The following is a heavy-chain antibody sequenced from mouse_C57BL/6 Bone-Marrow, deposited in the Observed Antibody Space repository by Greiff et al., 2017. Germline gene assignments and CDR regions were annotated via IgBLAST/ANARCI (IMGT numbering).Heavy chain of an antibody. CDR3: MGYYVSSLAWFAY. CDR1: GFNIKDDY. D-gene: IGHD1-1*01. CDR2: IDPENGDT. J-gene: IGHJ3*01. V-gene: IGHV14-4*01. Sequence: VQLQQSGAELVRPGASVKLSCTASGFNIKDDYMHWVKQRPEQGLEWIGWIDPENGDTEYASKFQGKAILTADTSSSTAYMELRSLTSEDSAVYYSMGYYVSSLAWFAYWGQGTLVTVSA.